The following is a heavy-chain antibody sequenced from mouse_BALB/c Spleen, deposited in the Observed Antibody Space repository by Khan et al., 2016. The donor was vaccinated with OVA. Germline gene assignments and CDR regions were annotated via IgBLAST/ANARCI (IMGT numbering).Heavy chain of an antibody. J-gene: IGHJ1*01. CDR1: GFTIKDTY. CDR2: ITPANGNT. CDR3: VGPSDDPRNFDV. D-gene: IGHD6-1*01. V-gene: IGHV14-3*02. Sequence: VQLKQSGAELVKPGASVKLSCTASGFTIKDTYIHWVKRRPEQGLEWIGSITPANGNTEYDPKFQGKATMTADTSSNTAYLQLSSLTSGDTAVYYWVGPSDDPRNFDVWGAGTTVTVSS.